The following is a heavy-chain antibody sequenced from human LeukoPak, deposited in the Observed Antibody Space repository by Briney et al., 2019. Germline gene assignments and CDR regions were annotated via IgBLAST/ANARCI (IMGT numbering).Heavy chain of an antibody. J-gene: IGHJ3*02. V-gene: IGHV4-59*01. CDR1: GGSISSYY. CDR3: ARDYGGNSITFGI. Sequence: SETLSLTCTVSGGSISSYYWSWIRQPPGKGLEWIGYIAHSGSTIYNPSLKSRVTITLDTSKNLFSLKLTSVTAADTAVYYCARDYGGNSITFGIWGQGTMVTVSS. D-gene: IGHD4-23*01. CDR2: IAHSGST.